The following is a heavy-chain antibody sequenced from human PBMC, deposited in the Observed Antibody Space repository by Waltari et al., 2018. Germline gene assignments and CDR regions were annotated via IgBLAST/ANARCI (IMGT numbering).Heavy chain of an antibody. J-gene: IGHJ6*02. D-gene: IGHD6-13*01. CDR2: IYTSGST. Sequence: QVQLQESGPGLVKPSQTLSLTCTVSGGSISSGSYYWSWIRQPAGKGLEWIGRIYTSGSTNYTPSLKSRVTISVDTSKNQFSLKLSSVTAADTAVYYCAREFDSSSWYVASYYYYGMDVWGQGTTVTVSS. CDR3: AREFDSSSWYVASYYYYGMDV. V-gene: IGHV4-61*02. CDR1: GGSISSGSYY.